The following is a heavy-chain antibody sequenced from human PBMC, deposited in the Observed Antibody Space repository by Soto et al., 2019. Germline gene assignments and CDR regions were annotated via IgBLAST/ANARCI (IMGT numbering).Heavy chain of an antibody. V-gene: IGHV3-49*03. CDR2: IRSKAYGGTT. CDR3: TRDTPKLLWFAYYIDN. J-gene: IGHJ4*02. D-gene: IGHD3-10*01. Sequence: PGGSLRLSCTASGFTFGDYAMSWFRQAPGKGLEWVGFIRSKAYGGTTEYAASVEGRFTISRDDSKSIAYLQMNSLKTEDTAVYYCTRDTPKLLWFAYYIDNWGQETLLTVSS. CDR1: GFTFGDYA.